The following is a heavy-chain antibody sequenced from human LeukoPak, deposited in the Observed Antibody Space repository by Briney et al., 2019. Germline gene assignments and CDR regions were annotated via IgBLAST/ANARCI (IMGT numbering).Heavy chain of an antibody. CDR2: ISSSSSYI. D-gene: IGHD2-15*01. J-gene: IGHJ5*02. Sequence: PGGSLRLSCAASGFTFSSYSMNWVRQAPGKGLEWVSSISSSSSYIYYADSVKGRFTISRDNAKNTLYLQMNSLRAEDTAVYYCARETRARYCSGGSCSGKWFDPWGQGTLVTVSS. CDR1: GFTFSSYS. V-gene: IGHV3-21*01. CDR3: ARETRARYCSGGSCSGKWFDP.